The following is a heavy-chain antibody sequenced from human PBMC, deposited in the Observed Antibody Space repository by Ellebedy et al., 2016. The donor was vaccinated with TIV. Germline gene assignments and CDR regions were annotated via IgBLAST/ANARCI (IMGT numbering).Heavy chain of an antibody. D-gene: IGHD2-15*01. V-gene: IGHV3-7*04. CDR1: GFTFSSYW. CDR2: TNQHGNDK. Sequence: GESLKISXAASGFTFSSYWMSWVRQVPGKGLEWVANTNQHGNDKSYVDSVKGRFTISKDNAENSLYLQMNSLRAEDTAVYYCARVYCSAGSCYSVNYFDSWGQGALVTVSS. J-gene: IGHJ4*02. CDR3: ARVYCSAGSCYSVNYFDS.